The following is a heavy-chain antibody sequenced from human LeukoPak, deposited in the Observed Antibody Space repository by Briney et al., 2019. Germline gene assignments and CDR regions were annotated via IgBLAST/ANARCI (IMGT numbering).Heavy chain of an antibody. CDR3: ARFHDFWR. Sequence: GGSLRLSCAASGFTYSFYAMTWVRQAPGKGLEWVSSIDGRGSPTYYADSVKGRFTISRDNSKNTLYLLLNSLRAEDTAVYYCARFHDFWRWGQGTLVTVSS. D-gene: IGHD3-3*01. V-gene: IGHV3-23*01. CDR2: IDGRGSPT. J-gene: IGHJ4*02. CDR1: GFTYSFYA.